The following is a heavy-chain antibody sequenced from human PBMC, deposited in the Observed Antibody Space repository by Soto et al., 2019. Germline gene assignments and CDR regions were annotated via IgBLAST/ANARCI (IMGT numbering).Heavy chain of an antibody. Sequence: SVKVCCKVSGYTLTELSMHWVRQAPGKGLEWMGGFDPEDGETIYAQKFQGRVTMTEDTSTDTAYMELSSLRSEDTAVYYCATGLRFISCLVCDAFDIWGQGTMVTVSS. V-gene: IGHV1-24*01. CDR2: FDPEDGET. CDR1: GYTLTELS. D-gene: IGHD4-17*01. J-gene: IGHJ3*02. CDR3: ATGLRFISCLVCDAFDI.